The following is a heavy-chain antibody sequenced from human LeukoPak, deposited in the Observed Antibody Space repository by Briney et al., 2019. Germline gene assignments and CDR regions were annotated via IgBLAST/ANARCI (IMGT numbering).Heavy chain of an antibody. CDR1: GFTFNNHV. J-gene: IGHJ1*01. CDR2: ITNSGGNT. V-gene: IGHV3-23*01. CDR3: AKVQSAHVWFHH. Sequence: PGGSLRLSCEGSGFTFNNHVMTWVRQAPGKGLEWVSTITNSGGNTYFADSVKGRFTISRDNSKNTLYLQMNSLRADDTAVYYCAKVQSAHVWFHHWGQGTLVTVSS. D-gene: IGHD2-21*01.